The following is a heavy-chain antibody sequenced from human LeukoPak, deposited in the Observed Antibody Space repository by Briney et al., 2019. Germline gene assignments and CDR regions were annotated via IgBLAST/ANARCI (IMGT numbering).Heavy chain of an antibody. J-gene: IGHJ6*03. D-gene: IGHD2-2*01. CDR1: GFTFSSYG. CDR2: IWYDGSNK. Sequence: GGSLRLSCAASGFTFSSYGMHWVRQAPGKGLEWVAVIWYDGSNKYYADSVKGRFTISRDNSKNTLYLQMNSLRAEDTAVYYCAKVEVLGYCSSTSCPSYYYYMDVWGKGTTVTVSS. CDR3: AKVEVLGYCSSTSCPSYYYYMDV. V-gene: IGHV3-33*06.